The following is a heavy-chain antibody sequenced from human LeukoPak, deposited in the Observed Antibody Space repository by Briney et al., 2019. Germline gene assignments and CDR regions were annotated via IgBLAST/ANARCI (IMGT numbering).Heavy chain of an antibody. CDR3: ARESYDSSGWEALVI. Sequence: PGGSLRLSFAASGFPFSSNYMSWVRQAPGKGLEWVSVIYSGGSTYYADSVKGRFTISRDNSKNTLYLQMNSLRAEDTAVYYCARESYDSSGWEALVIWGQGTMVTVSS. CDR1: GFPFSSNY. CDR2: IYSGGST. V-gene: IGHV3-53*01. D-gene: IGHD3-22*01. J-gene: IGHJ3*02.